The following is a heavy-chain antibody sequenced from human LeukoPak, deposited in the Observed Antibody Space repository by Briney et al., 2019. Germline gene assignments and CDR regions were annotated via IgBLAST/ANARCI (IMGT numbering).Heavy chain of an antibody. CDR1: GGSFSGYY. D-gene: IGHD3-3*01. V-gene: IGHV4-34*01. CDR2: INHSGST. Sequence: ETLSLTCAVYGGSFSGYYWSWIRQPPGKGLEWIGEINHSGSTNYNPSLKSRVTISVDTSKNQFSLKLSSVTAADTAVYYCARRNYDFWSGDRDPFDYWGQGTLVTVSS. J-gene: IGHJ4*02. CDR3: ARRNYDFWSGDRDPFDY.